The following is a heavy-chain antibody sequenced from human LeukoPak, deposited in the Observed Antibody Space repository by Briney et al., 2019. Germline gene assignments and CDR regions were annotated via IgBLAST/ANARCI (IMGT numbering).Heavy chain of an antibody. CDR2: ISGSGGST. CDR3: ARRSGIAVAGAFDY. V-gene: IGHV3-23*01. D-gene: IGHD6-19*01. CDR1: GFTFSHYG. Sequence: GGSLRLSCAASGFTFSHYGMTWVRQAPGKGLEWVSAISGSGGSTYYAGSVKGRFTISRDNSKNTLYLQMNSLRAEDTAVYYCARRSGIAVAGAFDYWGQGTLVTVSS. J-gene: IGHJ4*02.